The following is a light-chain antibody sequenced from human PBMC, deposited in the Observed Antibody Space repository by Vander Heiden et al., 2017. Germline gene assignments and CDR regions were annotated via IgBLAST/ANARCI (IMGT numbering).Light chain of an antibody. CDR3: MQGTQTALS. Sequence: VMTQFPLSLSVTSGEPASISCRSSQTLLHSSGKNYLDWFLQKPGQSPQLLIYLGSTRASGVPDRFSGSGSGTDFTLKISRVEAEDVGVYYCMQGTQTALSFGGGTRLEIK. CDR1: QTLLHSSGKNY. J-gene: IGKJ4*01. CDR2: LGS. V-gene: IGKV2-28*01.